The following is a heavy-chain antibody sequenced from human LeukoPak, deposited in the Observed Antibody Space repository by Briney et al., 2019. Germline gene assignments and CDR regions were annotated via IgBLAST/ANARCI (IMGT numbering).Heavy chain of an antibody. CDR3: ARVSTVRLSSGYLPYYGMDV. D-gene: IGHD3-22*01. CDR1: GFTFSSYS. Sequence: GGSLRLSCAASGFTFSSYSMNWVRQAPGKGLEWVSSISSSSSYIYYADSVKGRFTISRDNAKNSLYLQMNSLRAEDTAVYYCARVSTVRLSSGYLPYYGMDVWGQGTTVTVSS. V-gene: IGHV3-21*01. CDR2: ISSSSSYI. J-gene: IGHJ6*02.